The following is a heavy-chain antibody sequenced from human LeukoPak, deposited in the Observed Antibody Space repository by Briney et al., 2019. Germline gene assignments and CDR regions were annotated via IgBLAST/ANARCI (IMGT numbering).Heavy chain of an antibody. V-gene: IGHV3-9*01. J-gene: IGHJ4*02. CDR1: GFTFDDYA. CDR3: AKTSTYDSSGFNY. Sequence: PGRSLRLSCAASGFTFDDYAMHWVRQAPGKGLEWVSGISWNSGSIGYADSVKGRFTISRDNAKNSLYLQMNSRRAEDTALYYCAKTSTYDSSGFNYWGQGTLVTVSS. CDR2: ISWNSGSI. D-gene: IGHD3-22*01.